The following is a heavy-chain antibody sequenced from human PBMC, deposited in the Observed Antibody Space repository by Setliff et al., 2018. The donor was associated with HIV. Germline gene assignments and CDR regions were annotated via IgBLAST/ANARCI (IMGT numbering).Heavy chain of an antibody. CDR1: GFIFDDYT. CDR3: AKGPKRGNNYGLIDF. CDR2: ISWNGANT. D-gene: IGHD5-18*01. V-gene: IGHV3-43*01. J-gene: IGHJ4*02. Sequence: QTGGSLRLSCAASGFIFDDYTMHWVRQVPGKGLEWVSLISWNGANTYYADSVKGRFTISRDNSYNSLYLQMNSLRTEDTALYYCAKGPKRGNNYGLIDFWGQGTLVTVSS.